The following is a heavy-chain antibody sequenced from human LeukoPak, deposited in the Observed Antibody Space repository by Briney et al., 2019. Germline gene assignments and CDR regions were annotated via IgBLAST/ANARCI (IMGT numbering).Heavy chain of an antibody. Sequence: KPSETLSLTCTVSGGSISSYYWRWIRQPPGKGLEWIGYIYYSGSTNYNPSLKSRVTISVDTSKNQFSLKLSSGTAADTAVYYCARRDSTYWYFDVWGRGTLVTVSS. CDR1: GGSISSYY. J-gene: IGHJ2*01. CDR3: ARRDSTYWYFDV. V-gene: IGHV4-59*01. CDR2: IYYSGST. D-gene: IGHD2/OR15-2a*01.